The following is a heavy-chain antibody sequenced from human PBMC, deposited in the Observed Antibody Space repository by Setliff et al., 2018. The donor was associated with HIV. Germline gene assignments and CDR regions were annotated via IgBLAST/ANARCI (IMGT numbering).Heavy chain of an antibody. CDR2: ISSSGTTI. J-gene: IGHJ4*02. CDR1: GFTFSNYE. D-gene: IGHD3-22*01. CDR3: ARPNYYDSSGSFDY. V-gene: IGHV3-48*03. Sequence: GGSLRLSCAASGFTFSNYEMSWVRQAPGKGLEWVSYISSSGTTIYYADSVKGRFTISRDNAKNSPYLQMNSLRAEDTAVYYCARPNYYDSSGSFDYWGQGTLVTVSS.